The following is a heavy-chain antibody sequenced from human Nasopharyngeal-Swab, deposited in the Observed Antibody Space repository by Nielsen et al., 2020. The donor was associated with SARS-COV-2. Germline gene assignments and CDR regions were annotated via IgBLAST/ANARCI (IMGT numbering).Heavy chain of an antibody. CDR2: ISYDGSNK. V-gene: IGHV3-30*19. D-gene: IGHD3-22*01. J-gene: IGHJ4*02. CDR3: ARDLGGYYGD. Sequence: GGSLRLSCAASGFTFSSYGMHWVRQAPGKGLEWVAVISYDGSNKYYADSVKGRFTISRDNSKNTLYLQMNSLRAEDTAVYYYARDLGGYYGDWGQGTLVTVSS. CDR1: GFTFSSYG.